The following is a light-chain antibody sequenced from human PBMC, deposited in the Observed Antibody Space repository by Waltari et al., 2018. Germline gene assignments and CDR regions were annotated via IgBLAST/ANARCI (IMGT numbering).Light chain of an antibody. J-gene: IGLJ2*01. CDR1: SSDVGDYEY. CDR2: HVY. CDR3: CSYVGASTFV. V-gene: IGLV2-11*01. Sequence: QSALTQPRSVSGSPGQSVTISCTGASSDVGDYEYVTWYQQHPGKVPKLLIFHVYTRPSGVPDRFSGSKSGNTASLTISGLQPEDEADYHCCSYVGASTFVFGGGTKLTVL.